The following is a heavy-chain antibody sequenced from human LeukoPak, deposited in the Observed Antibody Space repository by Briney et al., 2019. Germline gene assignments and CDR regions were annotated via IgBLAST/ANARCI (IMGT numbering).Heavy chain of an antibody. CDR1: GGSFSGYY. D-gene: IGHD5-18*01. CDR3: ASSVRQLWCWAWFDP. Sequence: PSETLSLTCAVYGGSFSGYYWSWIRQPPGKGLEWLGEINHSGSTNYNPSLKSRITISVGTSKNQFSLKLSSVTAADTAVYFCASSVRQLWCWAWFDPWGQGTLVTVSS. V-gene: IGHV4-34*01. J-gene: IGHJ5*02. CDR2: INHSGST.